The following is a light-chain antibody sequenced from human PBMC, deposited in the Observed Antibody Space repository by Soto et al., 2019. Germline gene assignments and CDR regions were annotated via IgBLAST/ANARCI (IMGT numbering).Light chain of an antibody. CDR1: QNINNW. CDR2: DAS. Sequence: DIQITHSPSTLSSSVGDRVTITCRASQNINNWLAWYQQKPGKAPNLLIYDASNLESGVPARFSGSGSGTEFTLTISSLQPDDFATYFCQQFNSYWTFGQGTKVDI. J-gene: IGKJ1*01. V-gene: IGKV1-5*01. CDR3: QQFNSYWT.